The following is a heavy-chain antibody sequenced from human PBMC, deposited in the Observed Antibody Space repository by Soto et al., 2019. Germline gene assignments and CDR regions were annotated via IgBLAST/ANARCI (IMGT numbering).Heavy chain of an antibody. CDR2: ISAYNGNT. CDR3: ARDDELGEKPRGNYYYYGMDV. CDR1: GYTFTSYC. Sequence: ASVKVSCKASGYTFTSYCISWVLQAPVQGLEWMGWISAYNGNTNYAQKLQGRVTMTTDTSTSTAYMELRSLRSDDTAVYYCARDDELGEKPRGNYYYYGMDVWGQGTTVTVSS. V-gene: IGHV1-18*04. D-gene: IGHD1-7*01. J-gene: IGHJ6*02.